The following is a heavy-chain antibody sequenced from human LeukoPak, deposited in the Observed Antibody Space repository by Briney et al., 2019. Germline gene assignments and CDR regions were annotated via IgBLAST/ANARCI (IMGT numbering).Heavy chain of an antibody. CDR3: AKYYDFWKGYFDI. CDR1: GGSISSYY. D-gene: IGHD3-3*01. CDR2: IYARGST. Sequence: SETLSLTCTVSGGSISSYYWSWIRQPAGKGLEWIGRIYARGSTNYNPSLKSRVTMSVDTSKNQFSLKLSSVTAADTAVYYCAKYYDFWKGYFDIWGQGTMVTVSS. J-gene: IGHJ3*02. V-gene: IGHV4-4*07.